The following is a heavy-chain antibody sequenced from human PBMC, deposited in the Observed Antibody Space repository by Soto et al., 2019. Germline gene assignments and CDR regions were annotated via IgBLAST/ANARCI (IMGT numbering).Heavy chain of an antibody. CDR2: ISYDGVNK. CDR1: GFTFSTYG. V-gene: IGHV3-30*18. J-gene: IGHJ4*02. CDR3: AKSVYNWNDGFFDY. Sequence: QVQLVESGGGVVQPGRSLRLSCAASGFTFSTYGMHWVLQAPGKGLEWVAVISYDGVNKYYADSVKGRFTISRDNSKNTLYLQMNSLRAEDTAVYYCAKSVYNWNDGFFDYGGQGTLVTVSS. D-gene: IGHD1-1*01.